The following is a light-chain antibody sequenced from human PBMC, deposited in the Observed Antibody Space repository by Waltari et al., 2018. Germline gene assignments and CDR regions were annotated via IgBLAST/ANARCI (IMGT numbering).Light chain of an antibody. CDR1: SSDVGGPNY. J-gene: IGLJ2*01. Sequence: QSALTQPRPVSGSPGQSVTISCTGTSSDVGGPNYVSWYQQHPGEAPQLMLYDVSKRKTVSPGGRGGSKYRNTARQACLGLQAEGWAYYFCRSYAGGLVFGGGTQLTV. CDR3: RSYAGGLV. CDR2: DVS. V-gene: IGLV2-11*01.